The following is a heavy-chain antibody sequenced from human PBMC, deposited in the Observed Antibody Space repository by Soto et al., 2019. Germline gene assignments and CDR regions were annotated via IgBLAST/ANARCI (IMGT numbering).Heavy chain of an antibody. Sequence: SGPTLVNPTGTRTLTCTVSGLSLSKGRRGVSWIRQPPGKALEWLAHIFSNDDKSYSTSLKSRLTISKDTSRSQVVLTMTNMDPVDSATYYCATRITVFGLLIPPFDPWGQGTQVTVSS. CDR1: GLSLSKGRRG. CDR3: ATRITVFGLLIPPFDP. CDR2: IFSNDDK. D-gene: IGHD3-3*01. J-gene: IGHJ5*02. V-gene: IGHV2-26*01.